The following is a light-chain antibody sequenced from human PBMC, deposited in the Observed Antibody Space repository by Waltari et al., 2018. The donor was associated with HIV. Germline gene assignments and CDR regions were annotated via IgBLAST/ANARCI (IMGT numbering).Light chain of an antibody. V-gene: IGLV3-25*03. CDR2: KDT. CDR3: QSADTFGRV. J-gene: IGLJ2*01. Sequence: SYELTQPPSVSVSPGQTARITCSGDALPKQYAYWFQQRPGQAPTLVIYKDTERPSGIPERFSGSSSGTTVTLTITGVQAEDEAEYYCQSADTFGRVFGGGTKLTVL. CDR1: ALPKQY.